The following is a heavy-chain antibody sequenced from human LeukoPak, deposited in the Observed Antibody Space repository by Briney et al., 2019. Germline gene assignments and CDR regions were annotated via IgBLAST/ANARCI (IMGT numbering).Heavy chain of an antibody. D-gene: IGHD2-21*02. V-gene: IGHV3-74*01. CDR3: VTHCGGDCYRRDYYYYYMDV. CDR1: GFTFSSYW. J-gene: IGHJ6*03. Sequence: GGSLRLSCAASGFTFSSYWMHWVRQAPGKGLVWVSRINSDGSSTSYADSVKGRFTISRDNAKNTLYLQMNSLRAEDTAVYYCVTHCGGDCYRRDYYYYYMDVWGKGTTVTISS. CDR2: INSDGSST.